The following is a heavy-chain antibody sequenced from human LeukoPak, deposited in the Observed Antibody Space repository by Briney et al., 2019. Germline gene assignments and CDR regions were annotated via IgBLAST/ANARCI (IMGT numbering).Heavy chain of an antibody. V-gene: IGHV3-11*01. CDR2: ISSSGSNV. CDR3: ASGYSYKFMDV. Sequence: PGRSLRLSCAASGFTFSDYYMTWIRQAPGKGLEWVSYISSSGSNVYYADSVKGRFTISRDNAKNSLYLQMNSLRAADTAVYYCASGYSYKFMDVWGKGTTVTVSS. J-gene: IGHJ6*03. D-gene: IGHD5-18*01. CDR1: GFTFSDYY.